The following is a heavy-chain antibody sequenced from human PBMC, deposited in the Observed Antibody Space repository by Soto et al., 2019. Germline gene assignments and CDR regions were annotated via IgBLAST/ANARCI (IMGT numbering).Heavy chain of an antibody. CDR1: GGSISSGDYY. CDR3: ARANVNYGSGSYYNSPYYYGMGV. V-gene: IGHV4-30-4*01. J-gene: IGHJ6*02. CDR2: IYYSGST. Sequence: SETLSLICTLSGGSISSGDYYWSWIRQPPGKGLEWIGYIYYSGSTYYNPSLKSRVTISVDTSKNQFSLKLSSVTAADTAVYYCARANVNYGSGSYYNSPYYYGMGVWGQGTTVTVSS. D-gene: IGHD3-10*01.